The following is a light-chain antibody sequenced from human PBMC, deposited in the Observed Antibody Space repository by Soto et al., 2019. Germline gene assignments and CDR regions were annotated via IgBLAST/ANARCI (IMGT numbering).Light chain of an antibody. CDR3: HQYNNWPPLFT. J-gene: IGKJ3*01. CDR2: GAS. Sequence: EIVMTQSPATLSVSPGERVTLSCRASQSVSSHLAWFQQKPGQAPRLLIFGASTRAAGVPARFSGSRSGTEFSLTITSLQSEDFAVYYCHQYNNWPPLFTFGPGTKLDIK. CDR1: QSVSSH. V-gene: IGKV3-15*01.